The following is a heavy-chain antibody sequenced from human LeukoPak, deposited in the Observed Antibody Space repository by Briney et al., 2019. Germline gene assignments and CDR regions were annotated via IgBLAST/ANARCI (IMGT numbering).Heavy chain of an antibody. D-gene: IGHD3-16*01. Sequence: SETLSLTCTVSGGSISSYYWSWFRQPPGKGLEWIGHIYYSGSTNYNPSLKSRATISVDTSKNQFSLKLRSVTAADTAVYYCARVGSGTWFDTWGQGTLVTVSS. CDR2: IYYSGST. V-gene: IGHV4-59*01. CDR3: ARVGSGTWFDT. J-gene: IGHJ5*02. CDR1: GGSISSYY.